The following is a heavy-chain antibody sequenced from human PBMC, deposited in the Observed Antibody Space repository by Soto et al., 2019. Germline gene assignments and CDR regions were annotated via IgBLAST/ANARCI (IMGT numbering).Heavy chain of an antibody. J-gene: IGHJ4*02. V-gene: IGHV1-69*13. Sequence: GASVKVSCKASGGTFSSYAISWVRRAPGQGLEWMGGIIPIFGTANYAQKFQGRVTITADESTSTAYMELSSLRSEDTAVYYCARDGSYGDYLYYFDYWGQGTLVTVSS. D-gene: IGHD4-17*01. CDR2: IIPIFGTA. CDR3: ARDGSYGDYLYYFDY. CDR1: GGTFSSYA.